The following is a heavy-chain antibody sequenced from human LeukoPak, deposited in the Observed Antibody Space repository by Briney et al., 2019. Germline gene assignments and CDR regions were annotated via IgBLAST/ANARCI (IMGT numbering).Heavy chain of an antibody. D-gene: IGHD2-21*02. Sequence: GKSLRLSCAASGFTFSSYGMHWVRQAPGKGLEWVAVTWYDGRNNYYAASVKGRFTISRDNSKNTLYLQMNSLRAEDTAVYYCAKDRLAYCGGDCYSLDYWGQGTLVTVSS. CDR1: GFTFSSYG. J-gene: IGHJ4*02. CDR2: TWYDGRNN. V-gene: IGHV3-33*06. CDR3: AKDRLAYCGGDCYSLDY.